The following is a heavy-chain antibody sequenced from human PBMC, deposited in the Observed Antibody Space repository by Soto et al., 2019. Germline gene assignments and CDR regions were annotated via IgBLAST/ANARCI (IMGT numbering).Heavy chain of an antibody. CDR1: GYSFTSYW. CDR2: IYPGDSDT. Sequence: GESLKISCTGSGYSFTSYWIGWVRQMTGKGLEWMGIIYPGDSDTGYSPSYQGQVTISADKSISTAYLQWSSLKASDTAMYYCARHLRAYCSSTSCYGLDPYYYYYYMDVWGKGTTVTVSS. D-gene: IGHD2-2*01. J-gene: IGHJ6*03. CDR3: ARHLRAYCSSTSCYGLDPYYYYYYMDV. V-gene: IGHV5-51*01.